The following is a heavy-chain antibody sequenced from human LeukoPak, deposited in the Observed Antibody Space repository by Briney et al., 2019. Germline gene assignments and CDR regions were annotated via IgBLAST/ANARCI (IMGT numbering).Heavy chain of an antibody. CDR3: AKQGSGYYYFSR. CDR2: ISGSSGSR. CDR1: GFTFSTYA. V-gene: IGHV3-23*01. J-gene: IGHJ4*02. D-gene: IGHD3-22*01. Sequence: GGSLSLSCVASGFTFSTYAMSWARQAPGKGLEWVSGISGSSGSRYYADSVKGRFTISRDNSKNTLYLQMNSLRAEDTAIYYCAKQGSGYYYFSRWGQGTLVTVSS.